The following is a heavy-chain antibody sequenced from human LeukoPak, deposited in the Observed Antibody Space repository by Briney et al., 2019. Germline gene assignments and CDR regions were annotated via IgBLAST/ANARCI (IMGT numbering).Heavy chain of an antibody. CDR2: IYYSGST. V-gene: IGHV4-59*01. CDR3: ARVSDYGNGPNWYFDL. Sequence: SETLSLTCTVSGGSISSYYWSWIRQPPGKGLEWIGYIYYSGSTNYNPSLKSRVTISVDTSKNQFSLKLSSVTAADTAVYYCARVSDYGNGPNWYFDLWGSGTLVTVSS. D-gene: IGHD4-17*01. CDR1: GGSISSYY. J-gene: IGHJ2*01.